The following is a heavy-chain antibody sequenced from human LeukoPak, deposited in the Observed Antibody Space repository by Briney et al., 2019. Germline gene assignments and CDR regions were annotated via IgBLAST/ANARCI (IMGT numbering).Heavy chain of an antibody. Sequence: GRSLRLSCAASGFTFKKYAMHWVRQAPGKGLEYVSAINSNGGRTYYADSVKGRFTISRDNSKNTLYLQMSSLRVDDTAVYYCVKDLYYDNSGYYSGAFDYWGQGTLVTVSS. CDR3: VKDLYYDNSGYYSGAFDY. V-gene: IGHV3-64D*09. CDR1: GFTFKKYA. CDR2: INSNGGRT. D-gene: IGHD3-22*01. J-gene: IGHJ4*02.